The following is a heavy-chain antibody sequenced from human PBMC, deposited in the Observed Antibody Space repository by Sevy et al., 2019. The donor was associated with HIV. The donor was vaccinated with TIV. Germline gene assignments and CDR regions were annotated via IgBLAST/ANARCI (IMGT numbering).Heavy chain of an antibody. CDR2: IYSDGRR. CDR3: TSGDIVLGEDNYYGMDV. V-gene: IGHV3-53*01. J-gene: IGHJ6*02. D-gene: IGHD2-15*01. Sequence: GSLRLSCVVSGFSVSSNYMSWVRQAPGKGLEWVSNIYSDGRRYYADSVRGRFTISRDTSNNTVYIEMKSLRAEDTAVYYCTSGDIVLGEDNYYGMDVWGHGTTVTVSS. CDR1: GFSVSSNY.